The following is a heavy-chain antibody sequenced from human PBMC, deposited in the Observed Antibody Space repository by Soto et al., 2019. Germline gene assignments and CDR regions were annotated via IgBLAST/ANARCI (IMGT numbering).Heavy chain of an antibody. CDR2: IYHSGST. V-gene: IGHV4-4*02. J-gene: IGHJ2*01. D-gene: IGHD3-3*01. CDR3: ARVFFFFQAEDGIRDLFPVSAFLLNRSSDL. Sequence: GKGLEWIGEIYHSGSTNYNPSLKSRVTISVDKSKNQFSLKLSSVTAADTAVYYCARVFFFFQAEDGIRDLFPVSAFLLNRSSDL.